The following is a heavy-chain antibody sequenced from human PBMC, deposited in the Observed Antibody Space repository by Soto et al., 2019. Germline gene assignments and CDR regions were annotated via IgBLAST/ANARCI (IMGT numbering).Heavy chain of an antibody. CDR3: AKYTNYYYFYYYMDV. D-gene: IGHD4-4*01. Sequence: TGGSLRLSCAASGFTFSSYGMHWVRQAPGKGLECVSGISYDGGGKYYANSVKGRFTISRDNSKNTVYLQMGSLRPEDTAVYYCAKYTNYYYFYYYMDVWGKGTTVTVSS. CDR1: GFTFSSYG. CDR2: ISYDGGGK. J-gene: IGHJ6*03. V-gene: IGHV3-30*18.